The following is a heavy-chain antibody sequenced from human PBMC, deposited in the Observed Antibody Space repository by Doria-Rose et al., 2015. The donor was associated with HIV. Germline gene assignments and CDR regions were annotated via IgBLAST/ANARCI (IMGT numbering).Heavy chain of an antibody. D-gene: IGHD6-13*01. CDR3: ARIKSSRWYHKYYFDF. V-gene: IGHV2-26*01. CDR1: GVSLSSPGMG. Sequence: QVTLKESGPVLVKPTETLTLTCTVSGVSLSSPGMGVSWIRQPPGKALEWPANIFSDDERSYKASLKSRLTISRGTSKGQVVLTMTDMDPVDTATYYCARIKSSRWYHKYYFDFWGQGTLVIVSA. CDR2: IFSDDER. J-gene: IGHJ4*02.